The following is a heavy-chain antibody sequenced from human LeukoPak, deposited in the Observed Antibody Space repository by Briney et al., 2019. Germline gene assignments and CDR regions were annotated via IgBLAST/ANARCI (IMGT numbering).Heavy chain of an antibody. D-gene: IGHD6-13*01. Sequence: GASVKVSCKASGYTFTSYYMHWVRQAPGQGLEWMGIINPSGGSTSYAQKFQGRVTMTRDTSTSTVCMELGSLRSEDTAVYYCARVQKRAAAMNYYFDYWGQGTLVTVSS. CDR2: INPSGGST. V-gene: IGHV1-46*01. CDR3: ARVQKRAAAMNYYFDY. J-gene: IGHJ4*02. CDR1: GYTFTSYY.